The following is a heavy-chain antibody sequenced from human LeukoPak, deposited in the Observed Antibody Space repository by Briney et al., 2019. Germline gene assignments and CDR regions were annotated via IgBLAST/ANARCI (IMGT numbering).Heavy chain of an antibody. V-gene: IGHV4-59*01. CDR2: IYYSGST. Sequence: PSETLSLTCTVSGGSISSYYWSWIRQPPGKGLEWIGYIYYSGSTNYNPSLKSRVTMSVDTSKNQFSLKLSSVTAADTAVYYCARYTSAMDAFDIWGQGTMVTVSS. D-gene: IGHD5-18*01. CDR1: GGSISSYY. J-gene: IGHJ3*02. CDR3: ARYTSAMDAFDI.